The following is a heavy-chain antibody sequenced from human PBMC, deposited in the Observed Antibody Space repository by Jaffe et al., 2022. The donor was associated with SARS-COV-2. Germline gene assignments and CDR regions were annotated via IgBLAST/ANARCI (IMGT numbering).Heavy chain of an antibody. CDR1: GFAFNNAW. CDR2: IRSKPDGETA. Sequence: DVQLVESGGGLVKPGGSLRLSCVGSGFAFNNAWMNWVRQAPGKGLEWVGRIRSKPDGETAEYAAPVKGRFAISRYDSKNTVYLQLSSLKTEDTAVYYCSTDYYDTSLRFDPWGRGTPVTVSS. CDR3: STDYYDTSLRFDP. D-gene: IGHD3-22*01. V-gene: IGHV3-15*01. J-gene: IGHJ5*02.